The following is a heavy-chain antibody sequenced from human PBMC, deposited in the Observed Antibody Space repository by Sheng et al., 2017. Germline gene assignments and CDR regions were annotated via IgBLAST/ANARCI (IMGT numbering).Heavy chain of an antibody. CDR3: ARHARQRYCSGGSCYYDY. CDR1: GGSFSGYY. D-gene: IGHD2-15*01. V-gene: IGHV4-34*01. Sequence: QVQLQQWGAGLLKPSETLSLTCAVYGGSFSGYYWSWIRQPPGKGLEWIGEINHSGSTNYNPSLKSRVTISVDTSKNQFSLKLSSVTAADTAVYYCARHARQRYCSGGSCYYDYWGQGTPGHR. J-gene: IGHJ4*02. CDR2: INHSGST.